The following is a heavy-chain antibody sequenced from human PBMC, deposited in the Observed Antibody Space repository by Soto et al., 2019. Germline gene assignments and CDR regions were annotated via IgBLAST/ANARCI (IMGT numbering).Heavy chain of an antibody. V-gene: IGHV3-21*01. D-gene: IGHD3-16*01. Sequence: VQLVESGGGLVKTGGSLRLSCAASGFTFSRYTMNWVRQAPGKGLEWVSSITDSSSNIYYADSVKGRFTVSRDNAKNSLYLQMNSLRAEDTAVYYCSRDGFGFDYWGQGTLVTVSS. J-gene: IGHJ4*02. CDR1: GFTFSRYT. CDR3: SRDGFGFDY. CDR2: ITDSSSNI.